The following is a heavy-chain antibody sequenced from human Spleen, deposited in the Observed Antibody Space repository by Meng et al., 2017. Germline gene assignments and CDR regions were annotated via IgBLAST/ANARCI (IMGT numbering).Heavy chain of an antibody. CDR3: SWMNTVNMLGF. Sequence: QVQLVESGGGVVQPGGSLRLSCEASGFTFNIFGIHWVRQAPGKGLEWVAVIWSDGNTKYYADSVRGRFTISRDTSRNTVFLQMNSLKTEDTAMYYCSWMNTVNMLGFWGQGTLVTVSS. V-gene: IGHV3-33*01. J-gene: IGHJ4*02. CDR1: GFTFNIFG. D-gene: IGHD4-11*01. CDR2: IWSDGNTK.